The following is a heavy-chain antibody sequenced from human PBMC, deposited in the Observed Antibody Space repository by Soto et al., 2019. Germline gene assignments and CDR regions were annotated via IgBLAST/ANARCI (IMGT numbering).Heavy chain of an antibody. CDR3: ARSHYYDSSGYWFDY. J-gene: IGHJ4*02. V-gene: IGHV1-69*13. CDR2: IIPIFGTA. CDR1: GGTFSSYA. Sequence: GASVKVSCKASGGTFSSYAISWLRQAPGQGLEWMGGIIPIFGTANYAQKFQGRVTITADESTSTAYMELSSLRSEDTAVYYCARSHYYDSSGYWFDYWGQGTLVTVS. D-gene: IGHD3-22*01.